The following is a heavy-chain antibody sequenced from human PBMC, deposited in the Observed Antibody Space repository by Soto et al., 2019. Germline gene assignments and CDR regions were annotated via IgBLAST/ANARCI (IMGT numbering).Heavy chain of an antibody. CDR3: AKAVRGDNWNFLYYFDY. CDR1: GFTFDDYA. CDR2: ISWNSGSI. Sequence: GGSLRLSCAASGFTFDDYAMHWVRQAPGKGLEWVSGISWNSGSIGYADSVKGRFTISRDNAKNSLYLQMNSLRAEDTALYYCAKAVRGDNWNFLYYFDYWGQGTLVTVSS. V-gene: IGHV3-9*01. J-gene: IGHJ4*02. D-gene: IGHD1-7*01.